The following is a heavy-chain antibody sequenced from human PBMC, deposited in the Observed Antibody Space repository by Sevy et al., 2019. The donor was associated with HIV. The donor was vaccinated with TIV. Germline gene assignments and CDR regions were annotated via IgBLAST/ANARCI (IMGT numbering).Heavy chain of an antibody. D-gene: IGHD3-22*01. J-gene: IGHJ4*02. Sequence: GGSLRLSCAATGFTFSNYAMHGVRQAPGKGMEWVAIIWSDGAYQYHGDSVKDRFTISRDNSKNTLYLQMNNVRVEDTAVYYCARGGYYYDNAAYYALDSWGQGTLVTVSS. CDR2: IWSDGAYQ. CDR3: ARGGYYYDNAAYYALDS. CDR1: GFTFSNYA. V-gene: IGHV3-33*01.